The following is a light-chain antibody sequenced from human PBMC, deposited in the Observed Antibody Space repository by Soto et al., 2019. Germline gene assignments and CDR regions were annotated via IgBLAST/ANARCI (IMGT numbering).Light chain of an antibody. CDR1: QSIDTY. V-gene: IGKV3-11*01. CDR3: QQRYYWPLT. J-gene: IGKJ4*01. CDR2: DAS. Sequence: EIVLTQSPATLSSSPGERATLSCRASQSIDTYLAWYQQKPGQATRLLIYDASDRATGIPARFSGSGSGTAFTLTTSGLEPEDFALYYCQQRYYWPLTFGGGTKVDIX.